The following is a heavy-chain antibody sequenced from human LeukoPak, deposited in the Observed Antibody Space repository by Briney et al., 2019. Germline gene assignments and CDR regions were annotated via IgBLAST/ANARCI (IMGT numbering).Heavy chain of an antibody. J-gene: IGHJ5*02. CDR2: IDWDDDK. D-gene: IGHD3-16*02. CDR1: GFSLSTSGMC. V-gene: IGHV2-70*11. CDR3: AREVNYDYVWGSYRYNWFDP. Sequence: ESGPTLVNPTQTLTLTCTFSGFSLSTSGMCVSWIRQPPGKALEWLARIDWDDDKYYSTSLKTRLTISKDTSKNQVVLTMTNMDPVDTATYYCAREVNYDYVWGSYRYNWFDPWGQGTLVTVSS.